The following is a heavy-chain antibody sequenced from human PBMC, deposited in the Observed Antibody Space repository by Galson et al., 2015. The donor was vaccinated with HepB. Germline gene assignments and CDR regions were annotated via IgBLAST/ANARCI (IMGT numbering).Heavy chain of an antibody. CDR3: ARHSRAGLRFGRDGYNYRYGMDV. Sequence: ETLSLTCTVSGGSISSYYWSWIRQPPGKGLEWIGYIYYSGSTNYNPSLKSRVTTSVDTSKNQFSLKLSSVTAADTAVYYCARHSRAGLRFGRDGYNYRYGMDVWGQGTTVTVSS. D-gene: IGHD5-24*01. V-gene: IGHV4-59*08. J-gene: IGHJ6*02. CDR2: IYYSGST. CDR1: GGSISSYY.